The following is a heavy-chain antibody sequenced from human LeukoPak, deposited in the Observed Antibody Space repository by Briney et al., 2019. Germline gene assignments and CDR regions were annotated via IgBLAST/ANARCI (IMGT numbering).Heavy chain of an antibody. Sequence: GEPLQISCQGSGYTFTSHWIAWVRQMPGEGLEWMGIIYPGDSDTRYSPSFQGQATISADKSISTAFLQWSSLKASDSAMYYCASLRSYSDAFDIWGQGTMVTVSS. CDR2: IYPGDSDT. CDR3: ASLRSYSDAFDI. V-gene: IGHV5-51*01. CDR1: GYTFTSHW. D-gene: IGHD2-21*01. J-gene: IGHJ3*02.